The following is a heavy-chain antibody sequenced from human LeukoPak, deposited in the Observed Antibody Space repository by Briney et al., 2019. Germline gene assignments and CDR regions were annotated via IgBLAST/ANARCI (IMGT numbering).Heavy chain of an antibody. D-gene: IGHD3-9*01. CDR2: TYHRARWHK. CDR3: QRAAYDILTGSTLWYFDH. J-gene: IGHJ4*02. V-gene: IGHV6-1*01. CDR1: GDSVSSNSAA. Sequence: SQTLSLTCGISGDSVSSNSAAWNWIRQSPSKGLEWLGRTYHRARWHKDYAVSVKSRITINAEPSKTQFSLQLNSVTPEDTVVYYCQRAAYDILTGSTLWYFDHWGQGTLVTVSS.